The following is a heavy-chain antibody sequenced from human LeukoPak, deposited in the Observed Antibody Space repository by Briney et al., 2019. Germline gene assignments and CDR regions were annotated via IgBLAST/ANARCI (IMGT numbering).Heavy chain of an antibody. CDR1: GLSFSIYS. D-gene: IGHD6-19*01. CDR2: IRGIRNLT. CDR3: AREKGSGSGWFGY. V-gene: IGHV3-48*02. Sequence: PVGSLRLSCVASGLSFSIYSMNWVRQAPGKGREWVSYIRGIRNLTYYADSVKGRFTISRDNAQNSLYLQMDSLRDEDTAVYYCAREKGSGSGWFGYWGQGLLVTVSS. J-gene: IGHJ5*01.